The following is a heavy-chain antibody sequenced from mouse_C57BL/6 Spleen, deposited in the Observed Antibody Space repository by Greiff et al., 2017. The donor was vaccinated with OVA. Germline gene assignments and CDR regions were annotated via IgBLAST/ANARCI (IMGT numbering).Heavy chain of an antibody. J-gene: IGHJ2*01. CDR2: ISYDGSN. V-gene: IGHV3-6*01. CDR3: AGVYYDYDGYYFDY. D-gene: IGHD2-4*01. Sequence: ESGPGLVKPSQSLSLTCSVTGYSITSGYYWNWIRQFPGNKLEWMGYISYDGSNNYNPSLKNRISITRDTSKNQFFLKLNSVTTEDTATYDCAGVYYDYDGYYFDYWGQGTTLTVSS. CDR1: GYSITSGYY.